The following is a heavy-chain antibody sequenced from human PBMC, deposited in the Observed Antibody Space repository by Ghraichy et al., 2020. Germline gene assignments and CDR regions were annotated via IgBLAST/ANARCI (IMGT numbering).Heavy chain of an antibody. D-gene: IGHD3-22*01. V-gene: IGHV3-7*01. Sequence: GGSLRLSCAVSGFTFGSNGMAWVRQAPGKGLEWVHNIKQDGSEKYYVDSVKGRFTISRDNTKNYLNLQMQSLRAEDTPVYYCPRRVPVVYAYRGYYCLDYWGQGTLVTVSS. J-gene: IGHJ4*02. CDR3: PRRVPVVYAYRGYYCLDY. CDR1: GFTFGSNG. CDR2: IKQDGSEK.